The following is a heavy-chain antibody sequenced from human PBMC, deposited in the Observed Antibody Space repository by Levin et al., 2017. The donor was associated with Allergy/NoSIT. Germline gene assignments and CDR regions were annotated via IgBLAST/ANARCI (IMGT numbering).Heavy chain of an antibody. CDR3: ARNDYGDYVQNFDY. D-gene: IGHD4-17*01. V-gene: IGHV1-2*02. Sequence: ASVKVSCEAAGYTFTDHYIHWVRQAPGQGLEWMGWVNYNTGDTHYAQKFQDRVTMTRDTSITTAYIEVYSLRFDDTALYFYARNDYGDYVQNFDYWGQGTLVTVSS. CDR1: GYTFTDHY. J-gene: IGHJ4*02. CDR2: VNYNTGDT.